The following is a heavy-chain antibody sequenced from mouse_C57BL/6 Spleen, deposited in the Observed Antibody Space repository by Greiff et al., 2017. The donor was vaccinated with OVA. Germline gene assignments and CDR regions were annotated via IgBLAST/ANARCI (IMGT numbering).Heavy chain of an antibody. Sequence: DVKLVESGAELVRPGASVKLSCTASGFNIKDDYMHWVKQRPEQGLEWIGWIDPENGDTEYASKFQGKATITADTSSNTAYLQLSSLTSEDTAVYYCTMTTVADYWGQGTTLTVSS. CDR2: IDPENGDT. CDR1: GFNIKDDY. CDR3: TMTTVADY. J-gene: IGHJ2*01. V-gene: IGHV14-4*01. D-gene: IGHD1-1*01.